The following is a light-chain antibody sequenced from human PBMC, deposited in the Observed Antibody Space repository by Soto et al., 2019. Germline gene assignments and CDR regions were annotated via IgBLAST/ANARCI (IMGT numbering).Light chain of an antibody. CDR1: SSDIGDYNY. Sequence: QSALTQPPSASGSPGQSVTISCTGTSSDIGDYNYVSWYQQHPGKAPKLMIYEVSNRPSGVPDRFSGSKSGNTASLTISGLQAEDEADYYCSLYTSSSTYVFGTGTKLTVL. V-gene: IGLV2-18*01. J-gene: IGLJ1*01. CDR2: EVS. CDR3: SLYTSSSTYV.